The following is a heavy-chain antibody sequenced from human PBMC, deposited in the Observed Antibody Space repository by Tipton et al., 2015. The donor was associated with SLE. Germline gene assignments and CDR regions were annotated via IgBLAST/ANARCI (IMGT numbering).Heavy chain of an antibody. CDR2: VYHSGSA. V-gene: IGHV4-30-2*01. J-gene: IGHJ3*02. D-gene: IGHD6-19*01. Sequence: TLSLTCAVSGGSIGSGGYSWNWIRQPPGKGLEWIGYVYHSGSAYYNPSLKSRVTISVDTSKNQFSLKLSSVTAADTAVYYCARGAGDSPDAFDIWGQGTMVTVSS. CDR1: GGSIGSGGYS. CDR3: ARGAGDSPDAFDI.